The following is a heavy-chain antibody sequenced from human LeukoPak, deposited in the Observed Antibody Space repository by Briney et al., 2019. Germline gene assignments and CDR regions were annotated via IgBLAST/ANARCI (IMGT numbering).Heavy chain of an antibody. V-gene: IGHV3-23*01. CDR1: GFTFSTYA. J-gene: IGHJ4*02. CDR3: ARDRGRYYDSRGFYWGYYFDC. Sequence: GRSLRLSCAASGFTFSTYAVNWVRQAPGKGLEWVSTISGSGDSTYYADSVKGRFTISRDNSKDTLYLQMSSVRVDDTAVYYCARDRGRYYDSRGFYWGYYFDCWGQGILVTVST. D-gene: IGHD3-22*01. CDR2: ISGSGDST.